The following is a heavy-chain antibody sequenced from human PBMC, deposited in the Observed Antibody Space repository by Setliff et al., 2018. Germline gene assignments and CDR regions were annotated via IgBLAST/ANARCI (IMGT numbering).Heavy chain of an antibody. CDR1: GYTLTELS. CDR2: FDPEDGET. D-gene: IGHD3-3*01. CDR3: AGTYYNFWSALDYYYYGMDV. V-gene: IGHV1-24*01. J-gene: IGHJ6*02. Sequence: ASVKVSCKVSGYTLTELSMHWVRQAPGKGLEWMGGFDPEDGETIYAQKFQGRVTMTRDTSTSTVYMELSSLRSEDTAVYYCAGTYYNFWSALDYYYYGMDVWGQGTTVTVS.